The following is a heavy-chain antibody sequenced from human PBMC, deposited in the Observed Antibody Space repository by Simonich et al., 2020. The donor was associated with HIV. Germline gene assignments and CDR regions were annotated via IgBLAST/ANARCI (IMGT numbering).Heavy chain of an antibody. CDR1: GGSFSGYY. CDR2: INHRCST. V-gene: IGHV4-34*01. CDR3: ARRHPTTVTPPYFDY. D-gene: IGHD4-17*01. Sequence: QVHLQQWGAGLLKPSETLSLTCAVYGGSFSGYYWSWIPQPPGKGLEWIGEINHRCSTNYNPSRRSRVTPSVDTSNNQSSRKLSSVTAADTAVYYCARRHPTTVTPPYFDYWGQGTLVTVSS. J-gene: IGHJ4*02.